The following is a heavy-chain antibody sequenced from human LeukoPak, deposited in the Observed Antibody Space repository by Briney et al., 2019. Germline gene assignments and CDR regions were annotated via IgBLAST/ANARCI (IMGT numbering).Heavy chain of an antibody. D-gene: IGHD3-22*01. CDR2: IKEEGSDD. CDR3: ASDLNHDSGG. V-gene: IGHV3-7*01. Sequence: PGGCLRLSCAASGFTFSNFWMSWVRHALGKRLEWVANIKEEGSDDHFVDSVKGRFTISRDNAKTSLYLQMNSLRVEDTATYYYASDLNHDSGGWGQGTLVTVSS. CDR1: GFTFSNFW. J-gene: IGHJ4*02.